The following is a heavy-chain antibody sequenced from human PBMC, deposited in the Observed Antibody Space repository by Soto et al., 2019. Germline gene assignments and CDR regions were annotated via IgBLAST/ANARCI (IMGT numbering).Heavy chain of an antibody. CDR2: IIPVPTVT. CDR1: GSTFSSYT. V-gene: IGHV1-69*02. J-gene: IGHJ6*02. Sequence: QVQLVQSGAEVRKPGSSVKVSCMASGSTFSSYTVNWVRQAPGKGLEWIGRIIPVPTVTDYARRFQGRVTITADRSANTAYMELTSLTSEDTAVYYCARRRYCGTVCYKKFYYGMDVWGQGTTVTVSS. D-gene: IGHD2-21*02. CDR3: ARRRYCGTVCYKKFYYGMDV.